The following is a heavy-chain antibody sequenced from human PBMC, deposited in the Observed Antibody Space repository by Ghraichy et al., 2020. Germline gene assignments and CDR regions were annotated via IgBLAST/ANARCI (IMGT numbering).Heavy chain of an antibody. CDR2: IYHSGST. CDR3: ARASSSGYDSYYGMDV. J-gene: IGHJ6*02. V-gene: IGHV4-4*02. CDR1: GGSISSSNW. Sequence: SETLSLTCAVSGGSISSSNWWSWVRQPPGKGLEWIGEIYHSGSTNYNPSLKSRVTISVDKSKNQFSLKLSSVTAADTAVYYCARASSSGYDSYYGMDVWGQGTTVTVSS. D-gene: IGHD5-12*01.